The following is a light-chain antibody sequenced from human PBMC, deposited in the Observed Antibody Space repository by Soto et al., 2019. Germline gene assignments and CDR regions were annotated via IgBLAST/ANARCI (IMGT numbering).Light chain of an antibody. CDR2: GAS. CDR3: QQYGSSPQWT. CDR1: QSVSSNY. J-gene: IGKJ2*01. V-gene: IGKV3-20*01. Sequence: EIVLTQSPGTLSLSPGERATLSCRASQSVSSNYLAWYQQKPGQAPRLLIYGASSRATGIPDRFSGSGSGTDFTLTISRLEPEDFAVYYCQQYGSSPQWTFGQGTKLEIK.